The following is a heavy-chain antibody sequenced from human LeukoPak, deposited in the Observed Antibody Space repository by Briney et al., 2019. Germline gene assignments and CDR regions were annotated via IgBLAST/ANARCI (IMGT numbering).Heavy chain of an antibody. J-gene: IGHJ1*01. CDR3: GVVPGSGH. CDR2: IWYDGSNK. V-gene: IGHV3-33*01. CDR1: GFTFSSYG. D-gene: IGHD2-21*01. Sequence: SGRSLRLSCAASGFTFSSYGMHWVRQAPGKGLEWVAVIWYDGSNKYYAGSVKGRFTISRDNSKNTLYLQMTSLRAADTAVYYCGVVPGSGHWGQGTLVTVSS.